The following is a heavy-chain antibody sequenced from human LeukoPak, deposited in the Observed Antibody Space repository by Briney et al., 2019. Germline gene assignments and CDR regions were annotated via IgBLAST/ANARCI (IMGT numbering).Heavy chain of an antibody. D-gene: IGHD2-2*01. CDR1: GFAFSSFG. V-gene: IGHV3-30*18. CDR3: AKGTRYCSSTSCLTPYFDY. J-gene: IGHJ4*02. Sequence: GGSLRLSCAASGFAFSSFGMHWVRQAPGKGLEWVAVISYDGTNKYYADSVKGRFTISRDNSKNTLSLQMNSLRAEDTAVYYCAKGTRYCSSTSCLTPYFDYWGQGALVTVSS. CDR2: ISYDGTNK.